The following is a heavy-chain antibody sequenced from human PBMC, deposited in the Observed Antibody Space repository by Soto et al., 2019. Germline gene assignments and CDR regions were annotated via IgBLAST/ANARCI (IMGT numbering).Heavy chain of an antibody. CDR1: GYSFRSQA. V-gene: IGHV1-69*11. CDR2: IIPILGTT. Sequence: QVHLEQSGAEVKKPGSSVQVSCKASGYSFRSQAISWMLQAPGQGLEWMGGIIPILGTTNYAQTFQDRVTITADESTNTAYLELSSLRPEDTAVYYCARETTGGGWFDPWGQGTLVTVSS. D-gene: IGHD4-17*01. CDR3: ARETTGGGWFDP. J-gene: IGHJ5*02.